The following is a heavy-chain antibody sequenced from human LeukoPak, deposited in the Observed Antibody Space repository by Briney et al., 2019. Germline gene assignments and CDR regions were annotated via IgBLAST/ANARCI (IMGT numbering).Heavy chain of an antibody. Sequence: GASVKVSCKASGGTFSSYAISWVRQAPGQGLEWMGGIVPIFGTANYAQKFQGRVTITADESTSTAYMELSSLRSEDTAVCYCARDSVDIVVVPAAINWFDPWGQGTLVTVSS. CDR1: GGTFSSYA. CDR2: IVPIFGTA. D-gene: IGHD2-2*01. J-gene: IGHJ5*02. CDR3: ARDSVDIVVVPAAINWFDP. V-gene: IGHV1-69*13.